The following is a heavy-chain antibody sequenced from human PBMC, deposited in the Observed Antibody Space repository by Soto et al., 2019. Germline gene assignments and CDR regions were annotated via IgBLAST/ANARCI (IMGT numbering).Heavy chain of an antibody. V-gene: IGHV3-9*01. CDR3: AKDNGHSLGGAFDI. J-gene: IGHJ3*02. Sequence: PGGSLRLSCAASGFTFDDYAMHWVRQAPGKGLEWVSGISWNSGSIGYADSVKGRFTISRDNAKNSLYLQMNSLRAEDTALYYCAKDNGHSLGGAFDIWGQGTMVTVSS. D-gene: IGHD3-16*01. CDR1: GFTFDDYA. CDR2: ISWNSGSI.